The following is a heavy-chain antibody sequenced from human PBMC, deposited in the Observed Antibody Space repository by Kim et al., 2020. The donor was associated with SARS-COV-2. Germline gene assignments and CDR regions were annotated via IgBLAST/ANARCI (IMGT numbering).Heavy chain of an antibody. Sequence: GGSLRLPCAASGFSFSTYGMHWVRQAPGKGLEWVALTSYDGGNIYHADSVRGRFTVSRDNSKNTVYLQMNSLRDDDTAVYFCAKALDYNYESSLDYWGQGTLVTVSS. CDR2: TSYDGGNI. J-gene: IGHJ4*02. D-gene: IGHD3-22*01. CDR3: AKALDYNYESSLDY. CDR1: GFSFSTYG. V-gene: IGHV3-30*18.